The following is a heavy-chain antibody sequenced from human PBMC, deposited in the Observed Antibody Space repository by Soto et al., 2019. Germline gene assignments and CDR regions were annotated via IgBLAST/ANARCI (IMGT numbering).Heavy chain of an antibody. J-gene: IGHJ6*02. CDR2: IIPIFGTA. V-gene: IGHV1-69*06. CDR3: ARVTTKNTGIFSHYYYCYYVMEV. CDR1: GCTFSSYA. D-gene: IGHD3-10*01. Sequence: ASVMCSFKASGCTFSSYAISWVRQAPGQVLDCIGGIIPIFGTANYAQKLQGRVTITADKSTSTAYMELSSLRSEDTAVYYCARVTTKNTGIFSHYYYCYYVMEVWGQGRTVNDSS.